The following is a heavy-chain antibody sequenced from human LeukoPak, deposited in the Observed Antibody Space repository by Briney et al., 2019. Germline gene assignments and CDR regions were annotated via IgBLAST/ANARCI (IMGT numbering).Heavy chain of an antibody. V-gene: IGHV1-2*02. CDR1: GYTFTGYY. D-gene: IGHD2-2*01. Sequence: ASVKVSCKAPGYTFTGYYMHWVRQAPGQGLEWMGWINPNSGGTNYAQKFQGRVTMTGDTSISTAYMELSRLRSDDTAVYYCARDDGVVPAAMGSNWFDPWGQGTLVTVSS. CDR2: INPNSGGT. CDR3: ARDDGVVPAAMGSNWFDP. J-gene: IGHJ5*02.